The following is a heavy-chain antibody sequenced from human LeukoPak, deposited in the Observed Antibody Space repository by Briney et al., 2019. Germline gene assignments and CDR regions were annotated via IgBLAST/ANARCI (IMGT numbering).Heavy chain of an antibody. Sequence: SVKVSCKASGGTFSSYAISWVRQAPGQGLEWMGRIIPILGIANYAQKFQGRVTITADKSTSTAYMELSSLRSEDTAVYYCARDCRAHIVVAPAGYYGMDVWGQGTTVTVSS. CDR1: GGTFSSYA. CDR3: ARDCRAHIVVAPAGYYGMDV. J-gene: IGHJ6*02. CDR2: IIPILGIA. V-gene: IGHV1-69*04. D-gene: IGHD2-2*01.